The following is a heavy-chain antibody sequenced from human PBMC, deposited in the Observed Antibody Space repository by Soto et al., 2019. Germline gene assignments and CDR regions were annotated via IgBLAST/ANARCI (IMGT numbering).Heavy chain of an antibody. D-gene: IGHD6-19*01. V-gene: IGHV4-30-4*01. Sequence: PSETLSLTCTVSGGSISSGDYYWSWIRQPPGKGLEWIGYIFYSGSTYYNPSLKSRVTISVDTSKNQFSLKLSSVTAADTAVYYCATYSPTFQWLAGLNWFDPWGQGTLVTVSS. CDR3: ATYSPTFQWLAGLNWFDP. CDR2: IFYSGST. J-gene: IGHJ5*02. CDR1: GGSISSGDYY.